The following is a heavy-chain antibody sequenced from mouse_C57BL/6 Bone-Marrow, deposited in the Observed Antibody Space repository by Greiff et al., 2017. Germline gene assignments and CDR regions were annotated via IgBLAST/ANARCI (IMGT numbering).Heavy chain of an antibody. CDR3: AKLRLRAY. J-gene: IGHJ3*01. D-gene: IGHD3-2*02. CDR1: GFSLTSYG. V-gene: IGHV2-9*01. Sequence: QVQLKESGPGLVAPSQSLSITCTVSGFSLTSYGVDWVRQPPGQGLEWLGVIWGGGSTNYNSALMSRLSISKDNSKSQVFLKMNRLQTDDTAMYYCAKLRLRAYWGQGTLVTVSA. CDR2: IWGGGST.